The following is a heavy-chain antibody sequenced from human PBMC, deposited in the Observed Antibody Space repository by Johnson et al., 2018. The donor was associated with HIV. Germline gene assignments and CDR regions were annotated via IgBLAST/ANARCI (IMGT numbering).Heavy chain of an antibody. CDR2: IWYDGSNK. V-gene: IGHV3-33*06. D-gene: IGHD5-24*01. CDR3: AKDIYGYDAFDI. Sequence: QEQLVESGGGVVQPGRSLRLSCAASGFTFSSYGMHWVRQAPGKGLEWVAVIWYDGSNKYYADSVKGRFTISRDNSKNTLYLQMNSLRAEDTAVYYCAKDIYGYDAFDIWGQGTMVTVSS. J-gene: IGHJ3*02. CDR1: GFTFSSYG.